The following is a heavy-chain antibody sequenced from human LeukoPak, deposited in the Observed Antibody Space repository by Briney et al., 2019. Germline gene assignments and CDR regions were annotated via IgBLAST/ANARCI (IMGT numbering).Heavy chain of an antibody. Sequence: GGSLRLSCAASGFTFDDYDMRWVRQAPGKGLEWVSAISGSGGSTYYADSVKGRFTISRDNSKNTLYLQMNSLRAEDTAVYYCAKDSSMITFGGVISYWGQGTLVTVSS. V-gene: IGHV3-23*01. CDR3: AKDSSMITFGGVISY. J-gene: IGHJ4*02. D-gene: IGHD3-16*02. CDR2: ISGSGGST. CDR1: GFTFDDYD.